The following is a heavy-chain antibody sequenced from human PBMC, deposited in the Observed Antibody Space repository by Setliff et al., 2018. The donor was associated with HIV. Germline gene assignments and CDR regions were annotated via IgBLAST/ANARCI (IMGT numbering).Heavy chain of an antibody. D-gene: IGHD3-16*01. V-gene: IGHV4-38-2*01. J-gene: IGHJ3*02. CDR3: ATFSPRDAFDI. CDR1: GYSIRSGYY. CDR2: MFRTGTS. Sequence: SSETLSLTCAVSGYSIRSGYYWGWIRQSPGKGLEWIGTMFRTGTSYYNPSLKGRVTISVDTSKNQFSLNLSSVTAADTAFYYCATFSPRDAFDIWGQGTMVTVSS.